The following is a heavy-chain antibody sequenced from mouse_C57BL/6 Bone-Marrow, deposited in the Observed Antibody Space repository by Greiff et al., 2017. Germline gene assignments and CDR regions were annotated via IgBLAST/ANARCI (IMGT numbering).Heavy chain of an antibody. V-gene: IGHV14-3*01. CDR3: VRPIYYYGSSCAMDY. Sequence: EVQLQQSVAELVRPGASVKLSCTASGFNIKNTYMHWVKQRPEQGLEWIGRIDPANGNTKYAPKFQGKATITADTSSNTAYLQLSSLTAEDTAIYYCVRPIYYYGSSCAMDYWGQGTSVTVSS. CDR2: IDPANGNT. J-gene: IGHJ4*01. D-gene: IGHD1-1*01. CDR1: GFNIKNTY.